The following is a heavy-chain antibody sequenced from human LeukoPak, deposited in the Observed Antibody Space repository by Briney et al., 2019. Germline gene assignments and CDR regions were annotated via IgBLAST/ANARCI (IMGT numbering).Heavy chain of an antibody. J-gene: IGHJ4*02. CDR2: IIPIFGTA. Sequence: SVKVSCKASGYTFTSYAISWVRQAPGQGLEWMGGIIPIFGTANYAQKFQGRVTITADESTSTAYMELSSLRSEDTAVYYCARSLLMVYAIAEGGTDYWGQGTLVTVSS. CDR1: GYTFTSYA. CDR3: ARSLLMVYAIAEGGTDY. D-gene: IGHD2-8*01. V-gene: IGHV1-69*13.